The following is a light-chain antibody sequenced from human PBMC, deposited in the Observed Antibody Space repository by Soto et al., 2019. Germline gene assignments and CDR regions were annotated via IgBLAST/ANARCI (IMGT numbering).Light chain of an antibody. J-gene: IGKJ1*01. V-gene: IGKV3-20*01. Sequence: EIVLTQSPGTLSLSPGERATLSCRASQSVSSSYLAWYQQKPGQAPRLLIYGASSRATGIPDRFSGSGSGTAFTLTISRLEPEDFAVYYCQQYGSSPLFGQGTKVDIK. CDR1: QSVSSSY. CDR2: GAS. CDR3: QQYGSSPL.